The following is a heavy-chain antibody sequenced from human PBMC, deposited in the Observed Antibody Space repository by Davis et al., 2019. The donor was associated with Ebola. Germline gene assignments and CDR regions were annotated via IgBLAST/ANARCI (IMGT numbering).Heavy chain of an antibody. CDR3: ARDRRWLQSRAARTDY. CDR1: GYTFTSYY. D-gene: IGHD5-24*01. CDR2: INPSGGST. J-gene: IGHJ4*02. Sequence: AASVKVSCKASGYTFTSYYMHWVRQAPGQGLEWMGIINPSGGSTSYAQKFQGRVTMTRDTSTSTVYMELSSLRSEDTAVCYCARDRRWLQSRAARTDYWGQGTLVTVSS. V-gene: IGHV1-46*01.